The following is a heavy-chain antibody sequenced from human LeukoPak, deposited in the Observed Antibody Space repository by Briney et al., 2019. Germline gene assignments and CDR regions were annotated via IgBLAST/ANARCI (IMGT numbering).Heavy chain of an antibody. V-gene: IGHV4-31*03. CDR2: IYYSGNT. D-gene: IGHD6-13*01. J-gene: IGHJ5*02. CDR1: GASISSCCYY. Sequence: SETLSLTCTVSGASISSCCYYWTWIRQHPGKGLEWIGYIYYSGNTYYSPSLKSRVTISVDTSKNQFSLNLSSVTAADTAVYYCARRAYQQARWFDPWGQGTLVTVSS. CDR3: ARRAYQQARWFDP.